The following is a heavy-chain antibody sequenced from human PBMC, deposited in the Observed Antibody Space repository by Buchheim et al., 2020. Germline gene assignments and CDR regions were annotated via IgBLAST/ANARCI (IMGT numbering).Heavy chain of an antibody. V-gene: IGHV3-30*04. CDR1: GFTFSSYA. J-gene: IGHJ4*02. Sequence: QVQLVESGGGVVQPGRSLRLSCAASGFTFSSYAMHWVRQAPGKGLEWVAVISYDGSNKYYADSVKGRFTISRDNSKNTLYLQMNSLRAEDTAVYYCARDRYYDFWSGYYNFDYWGQGTL. D-gene: IGHD3-3*01. CDR3: ARDRYYDFWSGYYNFDY. CDR2: ISYDGSNK.